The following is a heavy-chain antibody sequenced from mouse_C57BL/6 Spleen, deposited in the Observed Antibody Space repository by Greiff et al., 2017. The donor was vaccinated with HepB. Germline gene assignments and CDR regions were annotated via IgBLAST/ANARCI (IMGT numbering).Heavy chain of an antibody. CDR3: ARPYYGSSPYWCFDV. D-gene: IGHD1-1*01. J-gene: IGHJ1*03. CDR2: IDPSDSYT. Sequence: QVQLQQPGAELVMPGASVKLSCKASGYTFTSYWMHWVKQRPGQGLEWIGEIDPSDSYTNYNQKFKGKSTLTVDKSSSTAYMQLSSLTSEDSAVYYCARPYYGSSPYWCFDVWGTGTTVTVSS. CDR1: GYTFTSYW. V-gene: IGHV1-69*01.